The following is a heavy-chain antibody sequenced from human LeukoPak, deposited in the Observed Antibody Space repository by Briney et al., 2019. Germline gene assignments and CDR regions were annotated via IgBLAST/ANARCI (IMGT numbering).Heavy chain of an antibody. CDR1: GGTFSSYA. J-gene: IGHJ4*02. D-gene: IGHD2-15*01. CDR3: ASTLGYCSGGSCLRSFDY. Sequence: SVKVSCKASGGTFSSYAISWVRQAPGQGLEWMGGIIPIFGTANYAQKFQGRVTITADESTSTAYMELSSLRSEDTAVYYCASTLGYCSGGSCLRSFDYWGQGALVTVSS. CDR2: IIPIFGTA. V-gene: IGHV1-69*13.